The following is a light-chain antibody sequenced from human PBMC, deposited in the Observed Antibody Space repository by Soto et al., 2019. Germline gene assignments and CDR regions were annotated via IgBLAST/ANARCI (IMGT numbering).Light chain of an antibody. CDR3: QQYGSSLGVT. Sequence: EIVMTQSPGTLSASPGERATLSCRASQTIDTNLAWYQQKPGQAPRLLIYGASSRATGIPDRFSGSGSGTDFTLTISRLEPEDFAVYYCQQYGSSLGVTFGGGTKVDIK. CDR2: GAS. J-gene: IGKJ4*01. V-gene: IGKV3-20*01. CDR1: QTIDTN.